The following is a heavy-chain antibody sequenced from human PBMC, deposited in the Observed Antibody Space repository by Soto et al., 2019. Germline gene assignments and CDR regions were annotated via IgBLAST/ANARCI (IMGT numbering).Heavy chain of an antibody. CDR2: IHWDDEK. CDR1: GFSLNTRGVG. CDR3: AYRPFVSVSGWNFDF. D-gene: IGHD6-19*01. V-gene: IGHV2-5*02. Sequence: QITLKESGPTLVIPTQTLTLTCTFSGFSLNTRGVGVGWIRQPPGKALEWVALIHWDDEKRYSPSLRNTLTITKDTSKNQVVLIMTNMDPVDTATYYCAYRPFVSVSGWNFDFWRQGILVTVSS. J-gene: IGHJ4*02.